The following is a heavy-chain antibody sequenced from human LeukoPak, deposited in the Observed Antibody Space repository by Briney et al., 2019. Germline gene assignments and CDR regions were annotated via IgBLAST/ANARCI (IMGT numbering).Heavy chain of an antibody. Sequence: GGSLRLSCAASGFTFSDYYVSWIRQAPGKGLEWVAVISYDGSKRYYADSVKGRFTISRDNSKNAFLQMNSLRAEDTAVYYCARDYDTSGSYFDFFDYWGQGTLVTVSS. V-gene: IGHV3-30-3*01. J-gene: IGHJ4*02. CDR1: GFTFSDYY. CDR2: ISYDGSKR. D-gene: IGHD3-22*01. CDR3: ARDYDTSGSYFDFFDY.